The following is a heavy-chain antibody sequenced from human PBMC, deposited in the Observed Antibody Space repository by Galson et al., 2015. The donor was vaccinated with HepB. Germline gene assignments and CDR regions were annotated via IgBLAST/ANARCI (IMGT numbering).Heavy chain of an antibody. CDR1: GFTFSSYG. J-gene: IGHJ4*02. CDR3: TTVSPIVATLDY. Sequence: SLRLSCAASGFTFSSYGMHWVRQAPGKGLEWVGRIKSKTDGGTTDYAAPVKGRFTISRDDSKNTLYLQMNSLKTEDTAVYYCTTVSPIVATLDYWGQGTLVTVSS. V-gene: IGHV3-15*01. D-gene: IGHD5-12*01. CDR2: IKSKTDGGTT.